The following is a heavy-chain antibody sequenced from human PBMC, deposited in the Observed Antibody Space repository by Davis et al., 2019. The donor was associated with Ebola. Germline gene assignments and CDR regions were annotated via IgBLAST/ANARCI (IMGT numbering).Heavy chain of an antibody. J-gene: IGHJ4*02. CDR1: GFTFSDYY. V-gene: IGHV3-11*01. CDR2: ISSSGSTI. D-gene: IGHD3-9*01. Sequence: GESLKISCAASGFTFSDYYMSWIRQAPGKGLEWVSYISSSGSTIYYADSVKGRFTISRDNAKNSLYLQMISLRAEDTAVYYCARAPYDILTGYYFDYWGQGTLVTVSS. CDR3: ARAPYDILTGYYFDY.